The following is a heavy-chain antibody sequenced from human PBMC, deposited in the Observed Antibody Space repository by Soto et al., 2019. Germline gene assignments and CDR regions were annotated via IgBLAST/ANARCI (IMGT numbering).Heavy chain of an antibody. Sequence: GGSLRLSCAASGFSFGRYAMMWVRQAPGRGQEWVAGLIGSGTDIRYADSVKGRFTISRDNSKNTLYLQMNSLRAEDTAIYYCTKDAVSGDGLWLAADWGQGTLVTVSS. V-gene: IGHV3-23*01. CDR2: LIGSGTDI. D-gene: IGHD2-21*02. CDR1: GFSFGRYA. CDR3: TKDAVSGDGLWLAAD. J-gene: IGHJ4*02.